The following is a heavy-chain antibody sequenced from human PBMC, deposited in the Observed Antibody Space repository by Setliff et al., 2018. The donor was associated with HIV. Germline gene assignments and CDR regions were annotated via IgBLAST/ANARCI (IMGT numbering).Heavy chain of an antibody. J-gene: IGHJ6*03. CDR1: EYTFTGYY. Sequence: ASVKVSCKASEYTFTGYYLHWVRQAPGQGLEWMGWISPKKGGTNYAQKFQGRVTMTRDTSISTAYMELSSLRSEDTAVYYCARGRKGSSGWRHVLHGNYYYYFMDVWGKGTTVTVSS. CDR2: ISPKKGGT. D-gene: IGHD6-19*01. V-gene: IGHV1-2*02. CDR3: ARGRKGSSGWRHVLHGNYYYYFMDV.